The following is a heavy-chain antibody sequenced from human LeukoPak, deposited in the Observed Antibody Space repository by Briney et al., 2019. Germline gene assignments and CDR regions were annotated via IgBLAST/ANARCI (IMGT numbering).Heavy chain of an antibody. CDR2: IDHSGSA. J-gene: IGHJ3*02. CDR1: GAXVGDSS. CDR3: ARGSPTGLGDHDAFDI. D-gene: IGHD3-16*01. V-gene: IGHV4-34*01. Sequence: PSETLSLTCAVYGAXVGDSSCSWIRQPTGKGLEWIGEIDHSGSANYVPSLRSRVTVSIDTSRNQFSLEVSSVTAADTAVYYCARGSPTGLGDHDAFDIWGQGTMVTVSS.